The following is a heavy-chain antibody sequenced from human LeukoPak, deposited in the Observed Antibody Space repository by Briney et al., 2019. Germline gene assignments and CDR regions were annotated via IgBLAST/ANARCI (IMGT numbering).Heavy chain of an antibody. CDR3: ARSPAGANYYLDV. D-gene: IGHD1-14*01. J-gene: IGHJ6*03. CDR2: ISWNSASE. Sequence: GGSLRLSCAASGFTFDDYGMSWVRQAPGKGLEWVSGISWNSASEGYADSVKGRFTISRDNAKNSLSLQMNSLRAEDTAVYYCARSPAGANYYLDVWGKGTTVTISS. CDR1: GFTFDDYG. V-gene: IGHV3-20*04.